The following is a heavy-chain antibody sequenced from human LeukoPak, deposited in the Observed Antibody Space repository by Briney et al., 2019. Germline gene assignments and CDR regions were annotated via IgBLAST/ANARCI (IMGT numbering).Heavy chain of an antibody. V-gene: IGHV7-4-1*02. D-gene: IGHD3-22*01. CDR1: GYTFTSYA. CDR2: INTNTGNP. J-gene: IGHJ4*02. CDR3: ARDTPNYYDSSGYFDY. Sequence: ASVKVSCKASGYTFTSYAMNWVRQAPGQGLEWMGWINTNTGNPTYAQGSTGRFVFSLDTSVSTAYLQISSLKAEDTAVYYCARDTPNYYDSSGYFDYWGQGTLVTVSS.